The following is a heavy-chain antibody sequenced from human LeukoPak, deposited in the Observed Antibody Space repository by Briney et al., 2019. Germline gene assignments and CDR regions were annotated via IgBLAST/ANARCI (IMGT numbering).Heavy chain of an antibody. Sequence: SETLFLTCTVSGGSISSSSYSWGWIRQPPGKGLEWIASIYYSGSTYYNPSRKSRVTISVDTSKNQFSLRLSSVTAADTAVYYCARHVPPYCYDSSGSNFDYCGQGTLVTVSS. V-gene: IGHV4-39*01. J-gene: IGHJ4*02. CDR3: ARHVPPYCYDSSGSNFDY. CDR1: GGSISSSSYS. D-gene: IGHD3-22*01. CDR2: IYYSGST.